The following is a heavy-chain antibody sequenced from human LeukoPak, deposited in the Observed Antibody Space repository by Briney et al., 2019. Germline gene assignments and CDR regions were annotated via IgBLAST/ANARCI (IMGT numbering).Heavy chain of an antibody. CDR1: GGSFSGYY. Sequence: KTSETLSLTCAVYGGSFSGYYWSWIRQPPGKGLEWIGEINHSGSTNYNPSLKSRVTISVDTSKNQFSLKLSSVTAADTAVYYCVRGSRGYPYYYGMDVWGQGTTVTVSS. CDR2: INHSGST. CDR3: VRGSRGYPYYYGMDV. V-gene: IGHV4-34*01. J-gene: IGHJ6*02. D-gene: IGHD5-18*01.